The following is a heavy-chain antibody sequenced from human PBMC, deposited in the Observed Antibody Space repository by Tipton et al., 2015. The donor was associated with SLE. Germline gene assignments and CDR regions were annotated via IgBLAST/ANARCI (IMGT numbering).Heavy chain of an antibody. Sequence: GLVKPSETLSLTCIVSGGSIGSYYWSWIRQPPGKGLEWIGYIYYSGSTNYNPSLKSRVTISVDTSKNQFSLKLSSVTAADTAVYYCARDPNGGYGSFDYWGLGALVTVSS. CDR2: IYYSGST. V-gene: IGHV4-59*12. D-gene: IGHD7-27*01. CDR1: GGSIGSYY. J-gene: IGHJ4*02. CDR3: ARDPNGGYGSFDY.